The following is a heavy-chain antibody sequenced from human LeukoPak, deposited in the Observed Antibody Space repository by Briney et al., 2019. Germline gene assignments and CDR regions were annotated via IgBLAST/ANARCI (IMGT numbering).Heavy chain of an antibody. CDR1: GYTFTTYG. V-gene: IGHV1-18*01. CDR3: ARDGAVAAVFDY. D-gene: IGHD6-19*01. CDR2: ISPYNGDT. Sequence: ASVKVSCKASGYTFTTYGVTWVRQAPGQGLEWMGWISPYNGDTNYAQNLQGRVTLSTDTSTGTAYTELRSLRSDDTAVYYCARDGAVAAVFDYWGQGTLVTVSS. J-gene: IGHJ4*02.